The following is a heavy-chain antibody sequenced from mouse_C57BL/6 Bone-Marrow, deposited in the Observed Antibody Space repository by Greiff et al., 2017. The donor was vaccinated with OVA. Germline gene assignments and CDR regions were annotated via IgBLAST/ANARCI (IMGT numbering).Heavy chain of an antibody. J-gene: IGHJ4*01. D-gene: IGHD2-4*01. CDR1: GFTFSSYA. CDR2: ISDGGSYT. Sequence: VQLKESGGGLVKPGGSLKLSCAASGFTFSSYAMSWVRQTPEKRLAWVATISDGGSYTYYPDNVKGRFTISRDNAKNNLYLQMSHLKSEDTAMYYCARDYDYDYYAMDYWGQGTSVTVSS. CDR3: ARDYDYDYYAMDY. V-gene: IGHV5-4*01.